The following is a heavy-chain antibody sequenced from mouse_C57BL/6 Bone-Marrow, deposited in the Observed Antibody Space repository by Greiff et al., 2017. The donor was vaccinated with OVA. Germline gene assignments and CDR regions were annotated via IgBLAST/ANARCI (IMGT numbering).Heavy chain of an antibody. V-gene: IGHV5-6*01. Sequence: EVKLMESGGDLVKPGGSLKLSCAASGFTFSSYGMSWVRQTPDKRLEWVATISSGGSYTYYPDSVKGRFTISRDNAKNTLYLQMSSLKSEDTAMYYCARQAYDGYFGFAYWGQGTLVTVSA. J-gene: IGHJ3*01. CDR1: GFTFSSYG. D-gene: IGHD2-3*01. CDR2: ISSGGSYT. CDR3: ARQAYDGYFGFAY.